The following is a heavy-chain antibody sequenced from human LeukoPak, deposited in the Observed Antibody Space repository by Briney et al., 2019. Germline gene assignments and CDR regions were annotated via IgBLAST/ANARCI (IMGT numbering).Heavy chain of an antibody. CDR1: GFTFSSYS. D-gene: IGHD6-19*01. V-gene: IGHV3-48*01. CDR2: ISSSGSTI. CDR3: AKDRLSSGWYRGYFDY. Sequence: GGSLRLSCAASGFTFSSYSMNWLRQAPGMGLEWVSYISSSGSTIYYADSVKGRFTISRDNSKNTLYLQMNSLRAEDTAVYYCAKDRLSSGWYRGYFDYWGQGTLVTVSS. J-gene: IGHJ4*02.